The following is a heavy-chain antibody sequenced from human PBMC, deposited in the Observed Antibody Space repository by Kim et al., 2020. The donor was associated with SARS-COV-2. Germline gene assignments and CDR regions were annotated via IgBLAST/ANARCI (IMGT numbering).Heavy chain of an antibody. V-gene: IGHV1-69*06. CDR2: IIHIFGTA. Sequence: SVKLSCKASGGTFSSYAISWVRQAPGQGLEWMGGIIHIFGTANYAQKVQGRGTISADKSTSTAYMELSSLRSEGTAVYYCASASRYYYDSSGYFYYYYYGMDVWGQGTAVTVSS. CDR1: GGTFSSYA. D-gene: IGHD3-22*01. CDR3: ASASRYYYDSSGYFYYYYYGMDV. J-gene: IGHJ6*02.